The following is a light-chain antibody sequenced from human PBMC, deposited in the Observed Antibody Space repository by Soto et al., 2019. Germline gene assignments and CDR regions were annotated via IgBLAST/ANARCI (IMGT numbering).Light chain of an antibody. V-gene: IGLV1-40*01. J-gene: IGLJ2*01. CDR2: GNS. CDR1: SSNIGAGYD. CDR3: QSYDSSLSGWV. Sequence: QAVVTQPPSVSGAPGQRVTISCTWSSSNIGAGYDVHWYQQLPGTAPKLLIYGNSNRPSGVPDRFSGSKSGTSASLAITGLQAEDEADYYCQSYDSSLSGWVFGGGTQLTVL.